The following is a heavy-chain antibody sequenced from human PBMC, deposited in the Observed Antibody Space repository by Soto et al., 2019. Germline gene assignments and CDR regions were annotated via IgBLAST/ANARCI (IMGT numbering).Heavy chain of an antibody. J-gene: IGHJ3*02. V-gene: IGHV3-33*01. CDR3: ARPPYYYDSSGYYGRAEGDFDI. CDR1: GFTFSSYG. CDR2: IWYDGSNK. D-gene: IGHD3-22*01. Sequence: QVQLVESGGGVVQPGRSLRLSCAASGFTFSSYGMHWVRQAPGKGLEWVAVIWYDGSNKYYADSVKGRFTISRDNSMYKLYLQMNSLRAEDTAVYYCARPPYYYDSSGYYGRAEGDFDIWGQGTMVTVSS.